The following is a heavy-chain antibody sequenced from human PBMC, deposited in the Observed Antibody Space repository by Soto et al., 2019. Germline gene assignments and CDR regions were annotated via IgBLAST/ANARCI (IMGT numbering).Heavy chain of an antibody. CDR3: ARTPDI. Sequence: PLETLSLTCAVSGGSISSGGYSWSWIRQPPGKGLEWIGYIYHSGSPYYNPSLKSRVTISVDRSKNQFSLKLSSVTAADTAVYYCARTPDIWGQGTMVTVSS. CDR2: IYHSGSP. J-gene: IGHJ3*02. V-gene: IGHV4-30-2*01. CDR1: GGSISSGGYS.